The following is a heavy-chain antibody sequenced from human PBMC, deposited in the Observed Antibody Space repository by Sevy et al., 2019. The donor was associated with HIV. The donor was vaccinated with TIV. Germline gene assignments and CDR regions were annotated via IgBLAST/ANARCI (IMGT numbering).Heavy chain of an antibody. CDR3: ARVRTDYSSSWHVWDY. CDR2: ISYDGSDK. V-gene: IGHV3-30-3*01. CDR1: RFTFSNYA. Sequence: GGSLRLSCAASRFTFSNYAMHWVRQTPGKGLEWVAVISYDGSDKYYADSAKGRFTISRDNSNNTVYLQMNSLRLEDTALYYCARVRTDYSSSWHVWDYWGQGTLVTVSS. J-gene: IGHJ4*02. D-gene: IGHD6-13*01.